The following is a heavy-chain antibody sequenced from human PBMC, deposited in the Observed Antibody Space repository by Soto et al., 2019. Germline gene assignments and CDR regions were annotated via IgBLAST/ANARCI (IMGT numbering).Heavy chain of an antibody. V-gene: IGHV3-15*06. D-gene: IGHD3-22*01. CDR1: GFNFNDAW. Sequence: GGSLRLSCAASGFNFNDAWINWVRQAPGKGLEWVGRIKNKTDGGTANFAAPVKRKYDIFSDYLISMVYLQMNSLKTEDTGIYYCSTYSFSSMIVVRFDYWGHGTLVTVSS. J-gene: IGHJ4*01. CDR2: IKNKTDGGTA. CDR3: STYSFSSMIVVRFDY.